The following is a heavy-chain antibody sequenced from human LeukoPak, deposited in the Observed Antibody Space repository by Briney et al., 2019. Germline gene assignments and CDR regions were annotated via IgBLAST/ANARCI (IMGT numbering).Heavy chain of an antibody. J-gene: IGHJ3*02. CDR3: STGSGHAFDI. CDR1: GFTFSSYW. CDR2: INSDGSST. V-gene: IGHV3-74*01. D-gene: IGHD3-10*01. Sequence: GGSLGLSCAASGFTFSSYWMHWVRQLPGKGLVWVSRINSDGSSTSYADSVKGRFTISRDNAKNTLYVQMNSLRAEDTAVYYCSTGSGHAFDIWGRGTMVTVSS.